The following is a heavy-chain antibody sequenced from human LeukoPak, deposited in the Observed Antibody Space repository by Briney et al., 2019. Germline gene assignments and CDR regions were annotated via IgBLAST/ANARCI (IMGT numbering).Heavy chain of an antibody. D-gene: IGHD3-22*01. CDR1: GYTFTGYY. CDR3: ARGEKGDSSGYP. V-gene: IGHV1-2*06. Sequence: ASVTVSCKASGYTFTGYYMHWVRQAPGQGLEWMGRINPNSGGTNYAQKFQGRVTMTRDTSISTAYMELSRLRSDDTAVYYCARGEKGDSSGYPWGQGTLVTVSS. CDR2: INPNSGGT. J-gene: IGHJ5*02.